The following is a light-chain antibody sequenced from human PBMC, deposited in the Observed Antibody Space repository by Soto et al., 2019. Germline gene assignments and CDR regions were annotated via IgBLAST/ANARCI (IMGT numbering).Light chain of an antibody. CDR1: QTISSW. CDR2: DAS. J-gene: IGKJ1*01. CDR3: QQYDSYSWT. Sequence: DIQMTQSPSTLSASVGDRVTITCRASQTISSWLAWYQQKPGKAPKVLIYDASNLESGVPSRFSGSGSGTEFTLTISSLQPDDFATYYCQQYDSYSWTFGQGTTVDIK. V-gene: IGKV1-5*01.